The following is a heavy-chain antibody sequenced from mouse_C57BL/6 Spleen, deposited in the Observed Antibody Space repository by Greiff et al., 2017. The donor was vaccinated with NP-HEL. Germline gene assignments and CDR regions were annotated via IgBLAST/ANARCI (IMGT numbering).Heavy chain of an antibody. CDR3: ARVDYYGSSH. Sequence: VQLQQSGAELVKPGASVKLSCKASGYTFTSYWMQWVKQRPGQGLEWIGEIDPSDSYTNYNQKFKGKATLTVDTSSSTAYMQLSSLTSEDSAVYYCARVDYYGSSHWGQGTTLTVSS. J-gene: IGHJ2*01. CDR1: GYTFTSYW. D-gene: IGHD1-1*01. V-gene: IGHV1-50*01. CDR2: IDPSDSYT.